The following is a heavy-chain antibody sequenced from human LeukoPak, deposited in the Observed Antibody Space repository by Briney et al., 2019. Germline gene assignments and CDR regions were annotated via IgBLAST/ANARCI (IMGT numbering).Heavy chain of an antibody. CDR3: AILAEYCNSGSCYLGWFDP. CDR2: MYDSGST. D-gene: IGHD2-15*01. V-gene: IGHV4-59*01. Sequence: SETLSLTCTVSGDSISSYYCSWTRQTPGKGLEGRGYMYDSGSTNYNPSLKSRVTMSIDTSKNQFSLKLSSVTAADTAVYACAILAEYCNSGSCYLGWFDPWGQGTLVTVSS. CDR1: GDSISSYY. J-gene: IGHJ5*02.